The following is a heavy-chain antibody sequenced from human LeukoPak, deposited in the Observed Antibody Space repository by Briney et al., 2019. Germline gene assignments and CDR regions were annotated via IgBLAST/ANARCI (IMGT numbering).Heavy chain of an antibody. J-gene: IGHJ4*02. D-gene: IGHD2/OR15-2a*01. Sequence: SETLSLTCTVSGVSISSSYWSWIRQPPGKGLEWIGFIHYTGNTNHNPSLKNRVTISVDTSKNHFSLKLSSVTAADTVIYYCAKYGQYNFDYWGQGTLVTVSS. CDR3: AKYGQYNFDY. V-gene: IGHV4-59*01. CDR1: GVSISSSY. CDR2: IHYTGNT.